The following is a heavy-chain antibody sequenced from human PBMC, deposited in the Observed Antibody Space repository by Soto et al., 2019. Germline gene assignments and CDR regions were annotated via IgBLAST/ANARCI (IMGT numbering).Heavy chain of an antibody. J-gene: IGHJ6*02. CDR1: GFTFSSYG. V-gene: IGHV3-30*18. CDR3: AKDKIGFGEFAHYYYYGMDV. D-gene: IGHD3-10*01. CDR2: ISYDGSNK. Sequence: GGSLRLSCAASGFTFSSYGMHWVRQAPGKGLEWVAVISYDGSNKYYADSVKGRFTISRDNSKNTLYLQMNSLRAEDTAVYYCAKDKIGFGEFAHYYYYGMDVWGQGTTVTV.